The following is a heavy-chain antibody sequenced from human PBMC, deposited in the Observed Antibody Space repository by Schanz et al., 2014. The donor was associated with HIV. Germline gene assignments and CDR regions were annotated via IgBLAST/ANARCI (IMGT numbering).Heavy chain of an antibody. V-gene: IGHV1-69*06. CDR3: ARTYTGDWSTGAD. CDR2: IIPIFDTT. CDR1: GGTVTNYA. Sequence: VQLVQSGAEVKKPGSSVKVSCRASGGTVTNYAMDWVRQAPGQGLEWMGGIIPIFDTTNYAQKFQGRVTITADKSTSTVYMDLSSLRSEDTAVYYCARTYTGDWSTGADWGQGTLVTVSS. D-gene: IGHD2-21*02. J-gene: IGHJ4*02.